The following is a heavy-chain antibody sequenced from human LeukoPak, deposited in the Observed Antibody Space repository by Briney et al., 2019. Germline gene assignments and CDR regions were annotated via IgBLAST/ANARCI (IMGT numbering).Heavy chain of an antibody. CDR2: IYSAGST. V-gene: IGHV3-53*05. CDR1: GFTLSANC. Sequence: PGGSLRLSCVASGFTLSANCMSWVRQAPGKGLEWVSLIYSAGSTYYSDSVKGRFTISRDNYKNTLYLQMNSLRSEDTAVYYCAKAVCRSYPETRHFDDWGHGSLVTVSS. D-gene: IGHD1-26*01. CDR3: AKAVCRSYPETRHFDD. J-gene: IGHJ4*01.